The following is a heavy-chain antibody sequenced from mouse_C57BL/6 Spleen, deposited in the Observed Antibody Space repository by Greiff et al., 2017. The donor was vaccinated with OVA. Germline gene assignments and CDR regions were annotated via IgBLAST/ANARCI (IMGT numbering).Heavy chain of an antibody. V-gene: IGHV1-26*01. CDR1: GYTFTDYY. CDR2: INPNNGGT. CDR3: ARSHYGNVDY. D-gene: IGHD2-1*01. Sequence: VQLQQSGPELVKPGASVKISCKASGYTFTDYYMNWVKQSHGKSLEWIGDINPNNGGTSYNQKFKGKATLTVNKSSSTAYMELRSLTSEDSAVYYCARSHYGNVDYWGQGTTLTVSS. J-gene: IGHJ2*01.